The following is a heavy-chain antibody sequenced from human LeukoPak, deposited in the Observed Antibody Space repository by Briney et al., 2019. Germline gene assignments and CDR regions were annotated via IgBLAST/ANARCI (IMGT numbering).Heavy chain of an antibody. J-gene: IGHJ4*02. CDR1: GYSISSGYY. CDR2: IYHSGST. Sequence: PSETLSLTCTVSGYSISSGYYWGWIRQPPGKGLEWIGSIYHSGSTYYNPSLKSRVTISEDTSKNQFSLKLSSVTAADTAVYYCARVTAMAAAFDYWGQGTLVTVSS. V-gene: IGHV4-38-2*02. CDR3: ARVTAMAAAFDY. D-gene: IGHD5-18*01.